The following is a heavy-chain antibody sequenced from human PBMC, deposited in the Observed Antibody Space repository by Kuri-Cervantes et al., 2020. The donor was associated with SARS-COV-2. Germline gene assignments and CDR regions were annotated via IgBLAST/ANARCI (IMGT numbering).Heavy chain of an antibody. CDR1: GFTFSSYW. CDR3: ARGRQWLALYYFDF. D-gene: IGHD6-19*01. V-gene: IGHV3-7*01. Sequence: GESLKISCAASGFTFSSYWMSWVRQAPGKGLEWVANIKQDGGEKYYVDSVKGRFTISRDKAKNSLYLQMNSLRAEDTAVYYCARGRQWLALYYFDFWGQGTLVTVSS. CDR2: IKQDGGEK. J-gene: IGHJ4*02.